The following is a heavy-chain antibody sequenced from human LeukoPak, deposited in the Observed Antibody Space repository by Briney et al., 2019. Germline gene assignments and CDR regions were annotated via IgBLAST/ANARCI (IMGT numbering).Heavy chain of an antibody. D-gene: IGHD3-22*01. CDR1: GFTFDDYA. CDR2: ISWNSGSI. Sequence: GGSLRLSCAASGFTFDDYAMHWVRQAPGKGLEWVSGISWNSGSIGYADSVKGRFTISRDNAKNSLYLQMNSLRAEDMALYYCAKGSAVVVHRGGFFDYWGQGTLVTVSS. J-gene: IGHJ4*02. V-gene: IGHV3-9*03. CDR3: AKGSAVVVHRGGFFDY.